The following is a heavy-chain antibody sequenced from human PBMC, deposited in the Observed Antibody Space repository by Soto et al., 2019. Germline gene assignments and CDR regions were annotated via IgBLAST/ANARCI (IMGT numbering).Heavy chain of an antibody. CDR3: ASGDPTFDS. J-gene: IGHJ4*02. CDR1: GGSINIYY. V-gene: IGHV4-59*08. D-gene: IGHD2-21*02. CDR2: IYYSGNT. Sequence: PSETLSLTCIVSGGSINIYYWSWIRQPPRMGLEWIGYIYYSGNTNYTPSLKSRVTISVDTSKNQFSLRLSSVTAADSAVYYCASGDPTFDSWGQGTLVTVSS.